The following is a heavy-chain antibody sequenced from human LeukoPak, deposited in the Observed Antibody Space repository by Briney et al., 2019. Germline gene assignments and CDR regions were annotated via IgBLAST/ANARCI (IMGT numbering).Heavy chain of an antibody. CDR2: ITGGGGTT. Sequence: PGGSLRLSCAASGFTFSSCAMSWVRQAPGKGLEWVSTITGGGGTTYYADSVKGRFTISRDTSKNTLFLQMNGLRAEDTAVYYCARMREYSGNSYPNFDYWGQGTLVTVSS. CDR1: GFTFSSCA. D-gene: IGHD1-26*01. J-gene: IGHJ4*02. CDR3: ARMREYSGNSYPNFDY. V-gene: IGHV3-23*01.